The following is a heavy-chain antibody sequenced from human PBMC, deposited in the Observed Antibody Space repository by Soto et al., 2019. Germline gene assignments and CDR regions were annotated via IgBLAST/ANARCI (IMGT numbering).Heavy chain of an antibody. CDR2: ISFDGSTK. CDR1: GITFSRYG. CDR3: AKDAVTRGGDCPFAH. D-gene: IGHD2-21*02. Sequence: QVHLVESGGGVVQPGRSLRLSCEVSGITFSRYGMNWVRQAAGKGLEWVAAISFDGSTKYYADSVKGRFTISRDNSRDTLFLEVNSLRAEDTAVYYCAKDAVTRGGDCPFAHWGQGTLVTVSS. J-gene: IGHJ4*02. V-gene: IGHV3-30*18.